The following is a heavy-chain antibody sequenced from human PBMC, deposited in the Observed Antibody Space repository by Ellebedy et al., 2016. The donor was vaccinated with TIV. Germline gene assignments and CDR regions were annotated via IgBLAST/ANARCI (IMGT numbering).Heavy chain of an antibody. CDR3: AKVGSGGYYPYYGIHV. Sequence: PGGSLRLSCAASGFTFTSYAMSWVRQAPGKGLEWVSAISGSGGSPYYADSVKGRFTISRDNSKHTLYLQMNSLRADDTAVYYCAKVGSGGYYPYYGIHVWGQGTTVTVSS. J-gene: IGHJ6*02. V-gene: IGHV3-23*01. CDR2: ISGSGGSP. CDR1: GFTFTSYA. D-gene: IGHD3-22*01.